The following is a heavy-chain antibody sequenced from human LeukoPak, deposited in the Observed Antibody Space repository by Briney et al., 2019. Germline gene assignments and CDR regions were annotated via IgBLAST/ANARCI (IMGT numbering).Heavy chain of an antibody. CDR3: VKDNEAGGSPFDR. J-gene: IGHJ4*02. V-gene: IGHV3-64D*06. CDR1: GFILRSHA. D-gene: IGHD1-1*01. CDR2: ISDNGGST. Sequence: PGESLRLSCSASGFILRSHAMHWVRQAPGKGLEYVSRISDNGGSTYYADSVKGRFTISRDNSKNTLYLQMSSLRAVDTAVYYCVKDNEAGGSPFDRWGQGTLVTVS.